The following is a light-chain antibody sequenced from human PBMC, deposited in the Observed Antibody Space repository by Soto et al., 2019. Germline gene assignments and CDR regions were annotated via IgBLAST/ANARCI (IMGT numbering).Light chain of an antibody. V-gene: IGKV1-39*01. J-gene: IGKJ4*01. CDR1: QSIARH. CDR2: TAS. CDR3: PQSHNAPLT. Sequence: DIQMIQSPSSLSASVGDRVTIYCRASQSIARHLNWYQQKPGATPKLLIYTASTLQSDVPSRFSASGSERDFTLTISDLQPEDFAIYYCPQSHNAPLTFGGGTKLALK.